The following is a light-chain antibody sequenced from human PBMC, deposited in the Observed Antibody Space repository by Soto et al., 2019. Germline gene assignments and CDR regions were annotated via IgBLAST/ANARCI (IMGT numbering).Light chain of an antibody. CDR1: ISDVGSYNY. J-gene: IGLJ3*02. CDR2: EVS. V-gene: IGLV2-14*01. Sequence: QSALTQPASVSGTPGQSITISCTGTISDVGSYNYVSWYQQHPGKAPKLLIYEVSNRPSGVSNRFSGSKSGNTASLTISGLQAEDEADYYCCSFTSSSTVVFGGGTKLTV. CDR3: CSFTSSSTVV.